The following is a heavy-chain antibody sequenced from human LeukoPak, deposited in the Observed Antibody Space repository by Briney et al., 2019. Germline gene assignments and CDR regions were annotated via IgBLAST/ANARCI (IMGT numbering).Heavy chain of an antibody. J-gene: IGHJ6*02. Sequence: QPGGSLRLSCAASGFTFDDYAMHWVRQAPGEGLEWVSGISWNSGSIGYADSVKGRFTISRDNAKNSLYLQMNSLRAEDTALYYCARVGLWRTRYYYYGMDVWGQGTTVTVSS. CDR3: ARVGLWRTRYYYYGMDV. CDR1: GFTFDDYA. CDR2: ISWNSGSI. D-gene: IGHD5-18*01. V-gene: IGHV3-9*01.